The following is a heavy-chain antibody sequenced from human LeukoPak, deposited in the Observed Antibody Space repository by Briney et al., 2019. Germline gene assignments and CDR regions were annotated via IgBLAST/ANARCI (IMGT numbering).Heavy chain of an antibody. J-gene: IGHJ4*02. D-gene: IGHD3-22*01. V-gene: IGHV3-43*02. CDR3: AKDTLGGYYDSSGATDY. CDR2: ISGDGGST. Sequence: GGSLRLSCAASGFTFDDYAMHWVSQAPGKGLEWVSLISGDGGSTYYADSVKGRFTISRDNSKNPLYLQMNSLRTEDTVLYYCAKDTLGGYYDSSGATDYWGQGTLVTVSS. CDR1: GFTFDDYA.